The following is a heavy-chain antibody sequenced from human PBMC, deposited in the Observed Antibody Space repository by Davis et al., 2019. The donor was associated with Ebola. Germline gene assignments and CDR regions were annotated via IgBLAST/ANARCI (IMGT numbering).Heavy chain of an antibody. CDR1: GFTFTSSA. D-gene: IGHD1-14*01. V-gene: IGHV1-58*01. Sequence: VKVSCKASGFTFTSSAVQWVRQARGQRLEWIGWIVVGSGNTNYAQKFQERVTITRDMSTSTAYMELSSLRSEDTAVYYCAAARNGQPMSWFDPWGQGTLVTVSS. CDR2: IVVGSGNT. CDR3: AAARNGQPMSWFDP. J-gene: IGHJ5*02.